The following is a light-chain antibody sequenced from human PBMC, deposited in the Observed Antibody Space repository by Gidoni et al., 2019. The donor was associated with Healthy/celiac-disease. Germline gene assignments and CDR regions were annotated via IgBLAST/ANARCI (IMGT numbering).Light chain of an antibody. V-gene: IGKV1-39*01. CDR1: QSISSY. Sequence: DIQMTQSPSSLSASVGDRVTITCRASQSISSYLYRYQQKQGKAPKLLIYAASSLQSGVPSRLSGSGSGTDFTITISSLQPEDVATYYCQQSYSTPPFTFGPGTKVEIK. CDR2: AAS. CDR3: QQSYSTPPFT. J-gene: IGKJ3*01.